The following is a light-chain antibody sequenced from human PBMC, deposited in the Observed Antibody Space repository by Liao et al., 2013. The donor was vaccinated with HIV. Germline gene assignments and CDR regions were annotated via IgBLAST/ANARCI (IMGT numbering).Light chain of an antibody. Sequence: SYELTQPSSVSVSPGQTASITCSGDKLGDKYACWYQQKPGQSPVLVIYQDSKRPSGIPERFSGSNSGNTATLTISGTQAMDEADYYCQAWDSSTGVFGGGTKPDRP. J-gene: IGLJ2*01. V-gene: IGLV3-1*01. CDR1: KLGDKY. CDR2: QDS. CDR3: QAWDSSTGV.